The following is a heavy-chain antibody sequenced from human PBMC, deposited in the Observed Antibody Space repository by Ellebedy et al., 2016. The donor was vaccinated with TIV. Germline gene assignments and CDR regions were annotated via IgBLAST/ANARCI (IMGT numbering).Heavy chain of an antibody. CDR2: IIDDGSNT. J-gene: IGHJ4*02. D-gene: IGHD3-22*01. CDR1: GSTYRNSW. Sequence: HTGGSLSLSXAALGSTYRNSWVSWVRHPPGGVLDWVSGIIDDGSNTHYADSVRGRFTISRDNAKNTLFLQMRSLRADDTAVYFCAREPYYPYYFDYWGQGTLVSVSS. CDR3: AREPYYPYYFDY. V-gene: IGHV3-74*01.